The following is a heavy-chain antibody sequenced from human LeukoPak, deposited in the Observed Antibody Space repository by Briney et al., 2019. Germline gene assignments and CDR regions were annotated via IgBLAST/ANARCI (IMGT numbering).Heavy chain of an antibody. CDR1: GFTFSSYW. Sequence: GGSLRLSCAASGFTFSSYWMSWVRQAPGKGLEWVANIKQDGSEKYYVDSVKGRFTISRDNAENSLYLQMNSLRAEDTAVYYCASPQWLATENYFDYWGQGTLVTVSS. CDR2: IKQDGSEK. J-gene: IGHJ4*02. V-gene: IGHV3-7*01. D-gene: IGHD6-19*01. CDR3: ASPQWLATENYFDY.